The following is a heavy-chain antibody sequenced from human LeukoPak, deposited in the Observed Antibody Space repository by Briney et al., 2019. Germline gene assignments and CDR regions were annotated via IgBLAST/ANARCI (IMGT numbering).Heavy chain of an antibody. CDR2: FYTGGGT. CDR3: ARDKGTVGATNEPDAFDI. J-gene: IGHJ3*02. CDR1: GGSISSGTYY. Sequence: SETLSLTCSVSGGSISSGTYYWNWIRQPAGRGLEWIGRFYTGGGTNYNPSLKSRVTISVDTSKNQFSLKLSSVTAADTAVYYCARDKGTVGATNEPDAFDIWGQGTMVTVSS. D-gene: IGHD1-26*01. V-gene: IGHV4-61*02.